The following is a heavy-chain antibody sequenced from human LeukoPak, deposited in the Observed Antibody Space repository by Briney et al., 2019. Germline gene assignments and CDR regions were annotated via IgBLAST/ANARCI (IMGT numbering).Heavy chain of an antibody. CDR2: ISAYSGNT. CDR1: GYTFTSYG. CDR3: ARTIAVAGHDALDI. V-gene: IGHV1-18*04. J-gene: IGHJ3*02. Sequence: ASVTVSCKASGYTFTSYGISWVRQAAGQGLEWKGWISAYSGNTNYAQKLQGRVTMTTDTSTSTAYMELRSLRSDDTAVYYCARTIAVAGHDALDIWGQGTMDTVSS. D-gene: IGHD6-19*01.